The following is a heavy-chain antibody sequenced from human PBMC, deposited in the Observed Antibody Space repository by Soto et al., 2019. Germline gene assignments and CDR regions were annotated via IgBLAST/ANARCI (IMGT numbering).Heavy chain of an antibody. CDR3: ARDLANYDFWSGYPTRYSIWFDP. D-gene: IGHD3-3*01. V-gene: IGHV6-1*01. CDR2: TYYRSKWYN. Sequence: SQTLSLTCAISGDRFSSNSAAWNWIRQSPSRGLEWLGRTYYRSKWYNDYAVSVKSRITINPDTSKNQFSLQLNSVTPEDTAVYYCARDLANYDFWSGYPTRYSIWFDPWGQGTLVTVSS. CDR1: GDRFSSNSAA. J-gene: IGHJ5*02.